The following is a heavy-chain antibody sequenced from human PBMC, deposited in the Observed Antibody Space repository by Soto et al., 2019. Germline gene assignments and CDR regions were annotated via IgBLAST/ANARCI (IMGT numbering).Heavy chain of an antibody. D-gene: IGHD2-15*01. CDR2: VHSSGGT. CDR1: HGSITSGDYF. Sequence: SETLSLTCTVSHGSITSGDYFWAWIRQPPGKGLEFIGSVHSSGGTYYSPSLKSRASISIDKSKNQFSLKLTSVNAGDTAVYFCASVVVGATRQTGSDNWGQGTLVTVSS. J-gene: IGHJ4*02. CDR3: ASVVVGATRQTGSDN. V-gene: IGHV4-39*01.